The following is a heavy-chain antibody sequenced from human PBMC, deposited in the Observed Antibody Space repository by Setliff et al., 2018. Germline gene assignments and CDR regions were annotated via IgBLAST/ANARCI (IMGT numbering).Heavy chain of an antibody. D-gene: IGHD5-12*01. J-gene: IGHJ4*02. CDR2: INPANGNT. V-gene: IGHV1-3*01. CDR1: GYTFTDYA. CDR3: ARDMGIVATINYFDY. Sequence: ASVKVSCKASGYTFTDYAMHWVRQAPGQRLEWMGWINPANGNTKYSQKFQGRVTITRDTSASTAYMELSSLRSEDTAVYYCARDMGIVATINYFDYWGQGTLVTVSS.